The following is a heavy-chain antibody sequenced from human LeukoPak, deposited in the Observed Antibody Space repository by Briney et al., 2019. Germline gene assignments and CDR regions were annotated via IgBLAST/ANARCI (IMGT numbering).Heavy chain of an antibody. CDR3: ARGRQLHLGELFPFAEFFQP. J-gene: IGHJ1*01. CDR1: GYTFTGYH. D-gene: IGHD3-16*01. V-gene: IGHV1-2*02. CDR2: INPNTGDT. Sequence: ASVKVSCKASGYTFTGYHMHWVRQAPGQGLEWMGWINPNTGDTNYAQKFQGRVTMTRDTSISAAYMELSWLRSDDTAVYYCARGRQLHLGELFPFAEFFQPWGQGTLVTVFS.